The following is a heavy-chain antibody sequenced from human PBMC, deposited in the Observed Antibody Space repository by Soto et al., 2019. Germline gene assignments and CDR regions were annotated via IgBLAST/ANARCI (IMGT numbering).Heavy chain of an antibody. CDR3: ARDRWDYYDSSVLDY. CDR2: ISSSSSYI. CDR1: GFTFSSYS. Sequence: LRLSCAASGFTFSSYSMNWVRQAPGKGLEWVSSISSSSSYIYYADSVKGRFTISRDNAKNSLYLQMNSLRAEDTAVYYCARDRWDYYDSSVLDYWGQGTLVTVSS. V-gene: IGHV3-21*01. D-gene: IGHD3-22*01. J-gene: IGHJ4*02.